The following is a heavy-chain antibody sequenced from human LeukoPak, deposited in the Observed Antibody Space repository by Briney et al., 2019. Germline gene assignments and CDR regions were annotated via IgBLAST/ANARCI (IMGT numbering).Heavy chain of an antibody. V-gene: IGHV3-15*07. J-gene: IGHJ5*02. D-gene: IGHD3-10*01. CDR2: IKTNADGGIA. Sequence: GGSLRLSCAASGFNFHNAWQDWVRQTPGQGLEWVGQIKTNADGGIADYAEPVEGRLPIQRDDSKNTPYLQMNSLKTDDTAVYYCTADRVALVGSGAGVPWGQGTLVTVSS. CDR1: GFNFHNAW. CDR3: TADRVALVGSGAGVP.